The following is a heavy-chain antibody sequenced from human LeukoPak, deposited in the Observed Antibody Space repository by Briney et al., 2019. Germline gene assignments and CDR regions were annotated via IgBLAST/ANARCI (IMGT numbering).Heavy chain of an antibody. CDR2: ISGSGGST. CDR3: AKDDYYDSSGSV. D-gene: IGHD3-22*01. J-gene: IGHJ4*02. CDR1: GFTFSSYA. Sequence: GGSLRLSCAASGFTFSSYAMSWVRQAPGKGLEWVSAISGSGGSTYYADSVKGRLTISRDNSKNTLYLQMNSLRAEDTAVYYCAKDDYYDSSGSVWGQGTLVTVSS. V-gene: IGHV3-23*01.